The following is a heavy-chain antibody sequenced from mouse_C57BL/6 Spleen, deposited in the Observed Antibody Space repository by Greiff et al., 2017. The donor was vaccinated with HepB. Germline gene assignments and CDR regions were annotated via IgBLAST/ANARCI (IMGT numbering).Heavy chain of an antibody. CDR3: ANYYGSFWYFDV. J-gene: IGHJ1*03. V-gene: IGHV1-4*01. CDR2: INPSSGYT. Sequence: VQLQQSGAELARPGASVKMSCKASGYTFTSYTMHWVKQRPGQGLEWIGYINPSSGYTKYNQKFKDKATLTADKSSSTAYMQLSSLTSEDSAVYYCANYYGSFWYFDVWGTGTTVTVSS. CDR1: GYTFTSYT. D-gene: IGHD1-1*01.